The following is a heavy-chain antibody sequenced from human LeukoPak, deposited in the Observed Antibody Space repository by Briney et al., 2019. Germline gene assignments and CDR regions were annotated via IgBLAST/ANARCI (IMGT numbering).Heavy chain of an antibody. CDR1: GGSNSSGGYS. Sequence: PSETLSLTCAVSGGSNSSGGYSWSWIRQPPGKGLEWIGYIYHSGSTYYNPSLKSRVTIPVDRSKNQFSLKLSSVTAADTAVYYCASGSNYYYGMDVWGQGTTVTVSS. V-gene: IGHV4-30-2*01. CDR2: IYHSGST. J-gene: IGHJ6*02. D-gene: IGHD1-26*01. CDR3: ASGSNYYYGMDV.